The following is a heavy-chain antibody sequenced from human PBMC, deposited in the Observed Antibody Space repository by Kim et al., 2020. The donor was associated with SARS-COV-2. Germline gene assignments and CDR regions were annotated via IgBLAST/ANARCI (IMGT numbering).Heavy chain of an antibody. CDR2: GST. J-gene: IGHJ4*02. V-gene: IGHV3-23*01. Sequence: GSTYDADSVKGRFTVSRDNSKNTLYLQMNSLRAADTALYYCARGSALADYWGQGTLVTVSS. CDR3: ARGSALADY. D-gene: IGHD1-1*01.